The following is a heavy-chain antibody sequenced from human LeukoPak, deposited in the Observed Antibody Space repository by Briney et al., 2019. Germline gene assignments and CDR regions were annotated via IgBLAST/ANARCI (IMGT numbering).Heavy chain of an antibody. CDR1: GHTFTSYG. J-gene: IGHJ6*02. CDR2: ISAYNGNT. V-gene: IGHV1-18*01. CDR3: AAVTEPNYYYYGMDV. Sequence: ASVKVSCKASGHTFTSYGISWVRQAPGQGLEWMGWISAYNGNTNYAQKLQGRVTMTTDTSTSTAYMELRSLRSDDTAVYYCAAVTEPNYYYYGMDVWGQGTTVTVSS. D-gene: IGHD4-17*01.